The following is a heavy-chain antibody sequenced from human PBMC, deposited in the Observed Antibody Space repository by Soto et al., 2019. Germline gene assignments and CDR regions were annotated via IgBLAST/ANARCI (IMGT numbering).Heavy chain of an antibody. CDR2: NSGSGTSV. D-gene: IGHD2-2*01. CDR3: AKNFPGRSFRYQLPTDV. V-gene: IGHV3-23*01. Sequence: HPGGSLRLSCAASGFTFSSYAMSWVRQAPGKGLEWVSSNSGSGTSVYYADSVKGRFTISRDNSKNTLYLQMTSLRVDDTAVYYCAKNFPGRSFRYQLPTDVWGHGTTVTVSS. CDR1: GFTFSSYA. J-gene: IGHJ6*02.